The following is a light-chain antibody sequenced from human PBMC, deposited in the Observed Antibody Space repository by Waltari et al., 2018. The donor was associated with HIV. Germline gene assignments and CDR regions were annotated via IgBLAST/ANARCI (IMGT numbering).Light chain of an antibody. V-gene: IGLV1-40*01. CDR3: SSYAGSKNRVV. J-gene: IGLJ2*01. Sequence: QSALTQPPSLSGAPGQRVTISCTGLRTTNFGTTYDVHWYQLLPGTRPRLVISTNAHRPSGVPDRCAASKSGTSASLAITGLQAEDEADYYCSSYAGSKNRVVFGGGTFLTVL. CDR1: RTTNFGTTYD. CDR2: TNA.